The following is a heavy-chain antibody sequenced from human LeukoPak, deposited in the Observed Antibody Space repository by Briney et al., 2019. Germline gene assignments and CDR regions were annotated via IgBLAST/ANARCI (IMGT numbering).Heavy chain of an antibody. Sequence: GSLRLSCAASGFTFSDYYMSWIRQAPGKGLEWVSYISSSGSTKYYADSVKGRFTISRDNAKNSLYLQMTSLRAEDTAVYYCARDLFGGNSDRFDYWGQGTLVTVSS. D-gene: IGHD4-23*01. CDR3: ARDLFGGNSDRFDY. CDR2: ISSSGSTK. J-gene: IGHJ4*02. CDR1: GFTFSDYY. V-gene: IGHV3-11*01.